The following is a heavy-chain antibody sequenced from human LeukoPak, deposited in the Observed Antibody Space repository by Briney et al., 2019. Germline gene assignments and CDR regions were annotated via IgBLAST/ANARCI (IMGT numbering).Heavy chain of an antibody. CDR1: GFTFSSFW. CDR3: ARGGLYCSGTSCYKETDY. Sequence: PGGSLRLSCAASGFTFSSFWMTWVRQAPGKGLEWVANIMHDGSDKYYVDSVKGRFAISRDNAKNLLYLQMNSLRVEDTAVYYCARGGLYCSGTSCYKETDYWGQGTLVTVSS. J-gene: IGHJ4*02. CDR2: IMHDGSDK. V-gene: IGHV3-7*01. D-gene: IGHD2-2*02.